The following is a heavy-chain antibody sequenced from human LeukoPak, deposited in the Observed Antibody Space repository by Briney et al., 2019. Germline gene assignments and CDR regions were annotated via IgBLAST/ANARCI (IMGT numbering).Heavy chain of an antibody. CDR3: ARVWSAAPNGWYISHYYYYFGMDV. V-gene: IGHV3-48*03. CDR1: GFTFSSYE. D-gene: IGHD6-19*01. Sequence: GGSLRLSCAASGFTFSSYEMNWVRQAPGKGLEWVSYISSSGSTIYYADSVKGRFTISRDNAKNSLYLQMNSLRAEDKAVYYCARVWSAAPNGWYISHYYYYFGMDVWGLGTTVTVSS. CDR2: ISSSGSTI. J-gene: IGHJ6*02.